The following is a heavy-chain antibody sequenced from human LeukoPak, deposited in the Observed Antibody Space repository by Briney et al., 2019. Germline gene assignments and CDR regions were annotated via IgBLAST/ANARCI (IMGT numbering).Heavy chain of an antibody. CDR3: AATYYYDSSGQPVFDY. V-gene: IGHV4-61*01. CDR2: IYYSGST. Sequence: SETLSLTCTVSGYSISSGYYWGWIRQPPGKGLEWIGYIYYSGSTNYNPSLKSRVTISVDTSKNQFSLKLSSVTAADTAVYYCAATYYYDSSGQPVFDYWGQGTLATVSS. CDR1: GYSISSGYY. J-gene: IGHJ4*02. D-gene: IGHD3-22*01.